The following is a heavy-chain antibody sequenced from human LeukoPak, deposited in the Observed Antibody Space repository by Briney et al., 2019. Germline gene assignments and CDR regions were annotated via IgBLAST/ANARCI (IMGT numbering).Heavy chain of an antibody. CDR3: ATGGRYYFDY. V-gene: IGHV4-61*02. Sequence: SETLSLTCTVSGGSISSGSYYWSWIRQPAGKGLEWIGRIYTSGSTNYNPSLKSRVTISVDKSKNQFSLKLSSVTAADTAVYYCATGGRYYFDYWGQGTLVTVSS. D-gene: IGHD1-14*01. CDR1: GGSISSGSYY. CDR2: IYTSGST. J-gene: IGHJ4*02.